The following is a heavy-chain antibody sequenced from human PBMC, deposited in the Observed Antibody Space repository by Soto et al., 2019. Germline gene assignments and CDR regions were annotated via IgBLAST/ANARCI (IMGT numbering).Heavy chain of an antibody. Sequence: QVQLVESGGGMVQPGRSLRLSCAASGFTFSSYGMHWVRQATGKGLEWVAVIWYDGRNQYYADSVKGRFTISRDNSKNTLYLQMTSLRAEDTAVYYCARLGIAAGDYWGQGTLVTVS. CDR3: ARLGIAAGDY. J-gene: IGHJ4*02. V-gene: IGHV3-33*01. CDR2: IWYDGRNQ. D-gene: IGHD6-13*01. CDR1: GFTFSSYG.